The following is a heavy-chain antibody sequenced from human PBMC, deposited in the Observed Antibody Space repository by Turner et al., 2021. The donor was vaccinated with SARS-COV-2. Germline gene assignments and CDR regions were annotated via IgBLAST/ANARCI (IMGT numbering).Heavy chain of an antibody. D-gene: IGHD1-26*01. CDR2: VYQSGNA. CDR3: VRTLIVITLPPGTFDL. CDR1: GGSVNGRDYY. Sequence: QVQLQESGPGLVKPSQTLSLTRTVAGGSVNGRDYYWGWIRQLPGKGLEWLGYVYQSGNAYYNPSLQDRLTLSVDTSMNQFSLTLSSVTVADTAVYYCVRTLIVITLPPGTFDLWGQGTVVTVSS. V-gene: IGHV4-31*03. J-gene: IGHJ3*01.